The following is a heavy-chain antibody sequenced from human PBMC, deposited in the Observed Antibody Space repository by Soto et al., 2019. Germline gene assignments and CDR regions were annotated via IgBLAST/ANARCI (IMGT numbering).Heavy chain of an antibody. CDR2: IYNSVST. V-gene: IGHV4-59*03. D-gene: IGHD3-10*01. CDR3: AFGESLGPIDA. CDR1: SGCSCTCL. Sequence: SQTRSVACSVGSGCSCTCLSCYIRQSPGKGLEWIGYIYNSVSTKYNPSLKSRVSISVDKSKNQLSLRLNAVTAADTAIYYCAFGESLGPIDAWGQGTLATV. J-gene: IGHJ5*02.